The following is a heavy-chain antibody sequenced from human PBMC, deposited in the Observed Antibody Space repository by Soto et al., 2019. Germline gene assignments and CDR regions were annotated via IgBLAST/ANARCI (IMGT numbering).Heavy chain of an antibody. CDR1: GYTLTELS. J-gene: IGHJ6*02. Sequence: ASVKVSCKVSGYTLTELSMHWVRQAPGKGLEWMGGFDPEDGETIYAQKFQGRVTMTEDTSTDTAYMELSSLRSEDTAVYYCATSGHGYSYGHRGGYYYGMDVWGQGTTVTVSS. CDR3: ATSGHGYSYGHRGGYYYGMDV. CDR2: FDPEDGET. V-gene: IGHV1-24*01. D-gene: IGHD5-18*01.